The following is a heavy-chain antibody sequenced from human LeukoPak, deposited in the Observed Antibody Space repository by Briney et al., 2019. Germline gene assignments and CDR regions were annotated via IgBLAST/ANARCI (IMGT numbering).Heavy chain of an antibody. J-gene: IGHJ2*01. CDR2: MNNDGSGT. V-gene: IGHV3-74*01. CDR1: GLTLSNYW. Sequence: GGSLRLSCAASGLTLSNYWMHWVRQAPGKGLVWVSRMNNDGSGTTYADSVRGRFTISRDNAKDTLYLQMNSLRVEDTAVYFCAREIMVSREWYFDLWGRGTLVTVAS. CDR3: AREIMVSREWYFDL. D-gene: IGHD2-21*01.